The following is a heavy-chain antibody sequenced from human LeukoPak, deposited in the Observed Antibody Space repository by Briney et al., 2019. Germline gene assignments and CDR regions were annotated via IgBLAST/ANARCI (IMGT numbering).Heavy chain of an antibody. V-gene: IGHV1-2*02. CDR2: INPNSGGT. CDR1: GYTFTGYY. D-gene: IGHD5-18*01. CDR3: ARRGIQLWLSFYYYYMDV. Sequence: ASVKVSCKASGYTFTGYYMHWVRQAPGQGLEWMGWINPNSGGTNYAQKFQGRVTMTRDTSISTAYMELSRLRSDDTAVYYCARRGIQLWLSFYYYYMDVWGEGTTVTVSS. J-gene: IGHJ6*03.